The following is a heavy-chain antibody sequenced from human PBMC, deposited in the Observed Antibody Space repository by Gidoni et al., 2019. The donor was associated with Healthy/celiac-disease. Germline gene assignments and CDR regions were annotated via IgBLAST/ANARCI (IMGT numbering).Heavy chain of an antibody. CDR2: INHSGST. CDR1: GGSFSGYY. CDR3: ARAGYEQGHTAMGYYFDY. D-gene: IGHD5-18*01. Sequence: QVQLQQWGAGLLKPSETLSLTCAVYGGSFSGYYWSWIRQPPGKGLEWIGEINHSGSTNYNPSLKSRVTISVDTSKNQFSLKLSSVTAADTAVYYCARAGYEQGHTAMGYYFDYWGQGTLVTVSS. J-gene: IGHJ4*02. V-gene: IGHV4-34*01.